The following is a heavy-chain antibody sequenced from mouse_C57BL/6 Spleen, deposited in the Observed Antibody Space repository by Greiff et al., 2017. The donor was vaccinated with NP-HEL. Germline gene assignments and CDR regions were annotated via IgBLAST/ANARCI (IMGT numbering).Heavy chain of an antibody. D-gene: IGHD2-1*01. CDR3: ARSTMVTGDYFDY. CDR1: GYTFTSYW. V-gene: IGHV1-7*01. J-gene: IGHJ2*01. Sequence: QVQLQQSGAELAKPGASVKLSCKASGYTFTSYWMHWVKQRPGQGLEWIGYINPSSGYTKYNQKFKDKATLTADKSSSTAYMQLSSLTYEDSAVYYCARSTMVTGDYFDYWGQGTTLTVSS. CDR2: INPSSGYT.